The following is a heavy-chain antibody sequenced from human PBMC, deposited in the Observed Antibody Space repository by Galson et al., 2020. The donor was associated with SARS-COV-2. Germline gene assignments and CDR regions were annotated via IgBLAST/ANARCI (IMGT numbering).Heavy chain of an antibody. J-gene: IGHJ4*02. D-gene: IGHD3-10*01. V-gene: IGHV3-21*01. CDR1: GFTFSTFN. CDR2: ISSSSSDI. Sequence: KLGESLKISCAASGFTFSTFNMNWVRQAPGKGLEWVSSISSSSSDIYYADSVKGRFTISRDNAKNSLYLQMNSLRAEDTAVYYCARDPHYYGSGKLDYWGQGTLVTVSS. CDR3: ARDPHYYGSGKLDY.